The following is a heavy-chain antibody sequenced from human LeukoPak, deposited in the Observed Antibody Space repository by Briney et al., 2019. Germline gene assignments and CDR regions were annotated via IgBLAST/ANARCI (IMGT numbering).Heavy chain of an antibody. J-gene: IGHJ5*02. CDR2: INPNSGGT. D-gene: IGHD5-18*01. CDR1: GYTFTGYY. V-gene: IGHV1-2*02. CDR3: ARDTAMVTYWFDP. Sequence: ASVKVSCKASGYTFTGYYMHWVRQAPGQGLEWLGWINPNSGGTNYAQKFQGRVTMTRDASISTAYMELSRLRSDDTAVYYCARDTAMVTYWFDPWGQGTLVTVSS.